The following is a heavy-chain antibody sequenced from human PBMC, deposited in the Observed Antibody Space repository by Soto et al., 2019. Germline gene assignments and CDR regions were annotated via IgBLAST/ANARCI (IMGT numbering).Heavy chain of an antibody. D-gene: IGHD6-13*01. CDR3: ARGSAGDITSDY. Sequence: QVXXXQSGAXXXKXGSSVKVSCKASGGTFSSYAISWVRQAPGQGLEWMGGIIPIFGTANYAQKFQGRVTITADESTSTAYMELSSLRSEDTAVYYCARGSAGDITSDYWGQGTLVTVSS. CDR2: IIPIFGTA. CDR1: GGTFSSYA. V-gene: IGHV1-69*12. J-gene: IGHJ4*02.